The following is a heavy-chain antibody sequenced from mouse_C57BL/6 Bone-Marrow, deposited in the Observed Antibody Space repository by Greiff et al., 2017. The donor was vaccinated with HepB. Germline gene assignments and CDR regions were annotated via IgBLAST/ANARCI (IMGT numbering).Heavy chain of an antibody. J-gene: IGHJ1*03. Sequence: QVQLQQSGAELMKPGASVKLSCKATGYTFTGYWIEWVKQRPGHGLEWIGEILPGSGSTNYNEKFKGKATFTADTSSNTADMQLSSLTTEDSAIYYCANYYGRHWYFDVWGTGTTVTVSS. CDR1: GYTFTGYW. V-gene: IGHV1-9*01. D-gene: IGHD1-1*01. CDR2: ILPGSGST. CDR3: ANYYGRHWYFDV.